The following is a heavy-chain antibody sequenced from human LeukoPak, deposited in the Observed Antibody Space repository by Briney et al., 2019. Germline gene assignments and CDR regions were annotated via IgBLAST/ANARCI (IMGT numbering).Heavy chain of an antibody. Sequence: ASVKVSCKASGYTFTGYYVHWVRHAPGQGLEWMGWINPNSGGTNYAQKFQGRVTMTRDTSISTAYMELSRLRSDDTAVYYCARYVMGLDFWGQGTLVTVSS. CDR2: INPNSGGT. CDR3: ARYVMGLDF. V-gene: IGHV1-2*02. D-gene: IGHD2-8*01. CDR1: GYTFTGYY. J-gene: IGHJ4*02.